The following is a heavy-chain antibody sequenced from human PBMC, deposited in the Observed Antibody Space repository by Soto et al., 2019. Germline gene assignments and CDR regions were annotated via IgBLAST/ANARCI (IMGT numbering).Heavy chain of an antibody. CDR2: IYYSGST. D-gene: IGHD4-17*01. CDR3: ARNPIDHGYGDLNWFDP. Sequence: SETLSLTCTVSGGSISSYYWSWIRQPPGKGLEWIGYIYYSGSTNYNPSLKSRVTISVDTSKNQFSLKLSSVTAADTAVYYCARNPIDHGYGDLNWFDPWGQGTLVTVSS. CDR1: GGSISSYY. V-gene: IGHV4-59*08. J-gene: IGHJ5*02.